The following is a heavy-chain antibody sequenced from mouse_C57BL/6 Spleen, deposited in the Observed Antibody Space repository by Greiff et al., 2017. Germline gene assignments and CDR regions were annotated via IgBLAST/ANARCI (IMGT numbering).Heavy chain of an antibody. D-gene: IGHD2-1*01. CDR2: ISYDGSN. CDR3: ARAIYCGNFEG. Sequence: EVQLQESGPGLVKPSQSLSLTCSVTGYSITSGYYWNWIRQFPGNKLEWMGYISYDGSNNYNPSLKNRISITRDTSRNQFFLKLNSVTTEDTATYYGARAIYCGNFEGWGQGTTLTVSS. J-gene: IGHJ2*01. CDR1: GYSITSGYY. V-gene: IGHV3-6*01.